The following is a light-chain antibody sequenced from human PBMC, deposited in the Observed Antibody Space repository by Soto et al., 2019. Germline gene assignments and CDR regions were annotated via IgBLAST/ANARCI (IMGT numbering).Light chain of an antibody. V-gene: IGLV1-44*01. Sequence: QSALTQPHSASGTPGQRVTISCSGSSSNIGTSSVHWFQQLPGTAPKLLISTTNQRPSGVPERFSGSKSGTSAYLAISGVQSGDEADYYCAAWDDSLNGHVFGTGTKVTVL. CDR1: SSNIGTSS. CDR3: AAWDDSLNGHV. CDR2: TTN. J-gene: IGLJ1*01.